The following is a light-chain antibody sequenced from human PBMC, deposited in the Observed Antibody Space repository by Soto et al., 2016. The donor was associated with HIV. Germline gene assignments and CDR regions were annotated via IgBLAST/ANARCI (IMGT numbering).Light chain of an antibody. CDR1: NIGSKN. CDR3: QVWDRSVV. CDR2: NDS. V-gene: IGLV3-21*01. J-gene: IGLJ2*01. Sequence: SYELTQPPSVSVAPGKTASITCGGNNIGSKNVHWYQQRPGQAPVLVVSNDSHRPSGIPERFSGSNSGNTATLTISGVEAGDEADYYCQVWDRSVVFGGGTKLTVL.